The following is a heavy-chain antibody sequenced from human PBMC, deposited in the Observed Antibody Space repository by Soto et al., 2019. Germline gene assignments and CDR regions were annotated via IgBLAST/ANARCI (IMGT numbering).Heavy chain of an antibody. D-gene: IGHD3-3*01. V-gene: IGHV3-33*01. CDR2: IWYDGSNK. CDR3: ARATRVLRFLEWLNNGMDV. CDR1: GFTFSSYG. Sequence: QVQLVESGGGVVQPGRSLRLSCAASGFTFSSYGMHWVRQAPGKGLEWVAVIWYDGSNKYYADSVKGRFTISRDNSKNTLYLQMNSLRAEDTAVYYCARATRVLRFLEWLNNGMDVWGQGTKVTVSS. J-gene: IGHJ6*02.